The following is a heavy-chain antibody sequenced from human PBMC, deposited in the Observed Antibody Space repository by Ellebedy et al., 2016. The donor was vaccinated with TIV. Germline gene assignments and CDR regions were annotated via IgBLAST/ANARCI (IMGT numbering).Heavy chain of an antibody. CDR2: ISWNSGSI. V-gene: IGHV3-9*01. CDR1: GFTFDDYA. Sequence: GGSLRLSXAASGFTFDDYAMHWVRQAPGKGLEWVSGISWNSGSIGYADSVKGRFTISRDNAKNSLYLQMNSLRAEDTALYYCAKEPERYYYGMDVWGQGTTVTVSS. J-gene: IGHJ6*02. CDR3: AKEPERYYYGMDV.